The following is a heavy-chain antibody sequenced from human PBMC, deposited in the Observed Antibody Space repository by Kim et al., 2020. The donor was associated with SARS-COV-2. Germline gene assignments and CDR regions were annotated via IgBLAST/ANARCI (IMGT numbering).Heavy chain of an antibody. CDR2: IKQDGSEK. CDR1: GFTFSSYW. J-gene: IGHJ6*03. V-gene: IGHV3-7*01. Sequence: GGSLRLSCAASGFTFSSYWMSWVRQAPGKGLEWVANIKQDGSEKYYVDSVKGRFTISRDNAKNSLYLQMNSLRAEDTAVYYCARGRQPKRYYYYMDVWGKGTTGTLSS. CDR3: ARGRQPKRYYYYMDV. D-gene: IGHD6-13*01.